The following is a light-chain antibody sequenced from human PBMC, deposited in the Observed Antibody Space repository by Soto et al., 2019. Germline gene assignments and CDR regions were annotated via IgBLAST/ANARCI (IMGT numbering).Light chain of an antibody. CDR3: QQYETFSGT. CDR2: AAS. J-gene: IGKJ1*01. V-gene: IGKV1-17*01. Sequence: IPMTQSPSSLSASVGDRVTITCRASQGIRNDLGWYQQKPGKAPKLLIYAASTLQSGVPSRFSGSGSGTKFTLTIASLQPDDFATYYCQQYETFSGTFGPGTKVDI. CDR1: QGIRND.